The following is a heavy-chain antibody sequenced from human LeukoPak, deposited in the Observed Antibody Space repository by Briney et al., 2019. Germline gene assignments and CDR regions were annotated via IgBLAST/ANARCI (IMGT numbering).Heavy chain of an antibody. V-gene: IGHV3-7*01. CDR2: IKQDGSEK. Sequence: PGGSLRLSCAASGFTFSSYWMSWVRQAPGRGEEWGANIKQDGSEKYYVDSVKGRFTISRDNAKNSLYLQINSLRAEDTAVYYCARDPVVVVVAATAPEYYMDVWGKGTTVTVSS. J-gene: IGHJ6*03. CDR3: ARDPVVVVVAATAPEYYMDV. CDR1: GFTFSSYW. D-gene: IGHD2-15*01.